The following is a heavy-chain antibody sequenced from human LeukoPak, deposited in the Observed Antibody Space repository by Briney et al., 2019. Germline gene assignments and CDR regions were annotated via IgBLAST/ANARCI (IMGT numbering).Heavy chain of an antibody. CDR3: ARRYVSYYYDSSGSHWYFDL. CDR2: IYYSGST. CDR1: GGSISSYY. V-gene: IGHV4-59*08. Sequence: SETLSLTCTVSGGSISSYYWSWIRQPPGKGLEWIGYIYYSGSTNYNPSLKSRVTISVDTSKNQFSLKLSPVTAADTAVYYCARRYVSYYYDSSGSHWYFDLWGRGTLVTVSS. D-gene: IGHD3-22*01. J-gene: IGHJ2*01.